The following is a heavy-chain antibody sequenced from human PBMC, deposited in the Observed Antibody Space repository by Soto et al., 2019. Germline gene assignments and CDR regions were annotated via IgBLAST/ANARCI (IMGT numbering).Heavy chain of an antibody. CDR2: ISGSGGST. D-gene: IGHD3-22*01. CDR1: GFTFSNYG. J-gene: IGHJ4*02. V-gene: IGHV3-23*01. CDR3: ARDFGYYYDSSGYFPGY. Sequence: GGSLRLSCAASGFTFSNYGMIWVRQAPGKGLEWVSAISGSGGSTYYADSVKGRFTISRDNSKNTLYLQMNSLRAEDTAVYYCARDFGYYYDSSGYFPGYWGQGTLVTVSS.